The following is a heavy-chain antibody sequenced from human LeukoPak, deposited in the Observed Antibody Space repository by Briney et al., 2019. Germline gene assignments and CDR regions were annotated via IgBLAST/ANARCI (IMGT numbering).Heavy chain of an antibody. CDR1: GHTFTGYY. V-gene: IGHV1-2*02. CDR3: ARDMELGYSSGWYENY. D-gene: IGHD6-19*01. CDR2: INPNSGGT. J-gene: IGHJ4*02. Sequence: GASVKVSCKASGHTFTGYYMHWVRQAPGQGLEWMGWINPNSGGTNYAQKFQGRVTMTRDTSISTAYMEPSRLRSDDTAVYYCARDMELGYSSGWYENYWSQGTLVTVSS.